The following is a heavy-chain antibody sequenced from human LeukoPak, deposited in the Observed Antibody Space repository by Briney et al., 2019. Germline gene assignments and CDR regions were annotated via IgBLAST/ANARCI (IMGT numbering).Heavy chain of an antibody. CDR1: GFTFSSYS. CDR2: ISSSSSYI. J-gene: IGHJ4*02. D-gene: IGHD3-22*01. CDR3: AKDRQWGGYYYDSSGYYSGYYFDY. V-gene: IGHV3-21*04. Sequence: GGSLRLSCAASGFTFSSYSMNWVRQAPGKGLEWVSSISSSSSYIYYADSVKGRFTISRDNAKNSLYLQMNSLRAEDTAVYYCAKDRQWGGYYYDSSGYYSGYYFDYWGQGTLVTVSS.